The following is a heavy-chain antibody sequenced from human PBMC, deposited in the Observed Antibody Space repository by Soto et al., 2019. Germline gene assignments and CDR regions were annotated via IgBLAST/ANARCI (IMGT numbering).Heavy chain of an antibody. Sequence: QGHLVQSGAEVKKPGASVKVSCKASGYTFTRYGISWVRQAPGQGLEWMGWISGYNGDTNYAQNLQDRVTMTIDTSTNTAYMELRSLTSDDTAVYYCAKNGQPPYYYYSLDVWGQGTTVTVSS. J-gene: IGHJ6*02. D-gene: IGHD2-8*01. CDR3: AKNGQPPYYYYSLDV. V-gene: IGHV1-18*01. CDR2: ISGYNGDT. CDR1: GYTFTRYG.